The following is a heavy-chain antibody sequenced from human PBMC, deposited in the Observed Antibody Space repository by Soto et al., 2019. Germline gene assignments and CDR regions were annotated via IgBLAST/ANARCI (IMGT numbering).Heavy chain of an antibody. Sequence: SETLSLTCTVSGGSISSYYWSWIRQPPGKGLEWIGYIYYSGSTNYNPSLKSRVTISVDTSKNQFSLKLSSVTAADTAVYYCARERSSGWSNYYYYYYMDVWGKGTTVTVSS. J-gene: IGHJ6*03. CDR2: IYYSGST. CDR1: GGSISSYY. V-gene: IGHV4-59*01. D-gene: IGHD6-19*01. CDR3: ARERSSGWSNYYYYYYMDV.